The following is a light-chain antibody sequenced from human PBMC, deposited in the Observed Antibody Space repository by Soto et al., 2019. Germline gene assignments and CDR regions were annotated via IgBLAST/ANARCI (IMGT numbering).Light chain of an antibody. J-gene: IGLJ1*01. CDR3: AAWDARLNGYV. CDR2: SND. Sequence: QSVLTQPPSASGTPGQRVTISCSGSSSNIESNTVTWYQQLPGTAPKLVIYSNDDRPSGVPARFSGSTSGTSASLDISGPQSEDEPDYYSAAWDARLNGYVFGGGTKVTV. V-gene: IGLV1-44*01. CDR1: SSNIESNT.